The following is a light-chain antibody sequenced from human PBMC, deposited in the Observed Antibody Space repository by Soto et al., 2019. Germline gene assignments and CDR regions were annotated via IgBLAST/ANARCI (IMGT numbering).Light chain of an antibody. CDR2: GAS. J-gene: IGKJ2*01. Sequence: EIVVTQSPGTLSVSPGEGATLSCRARQSVSNNLAWYQQRPSQAPRLLIHGASTRATGIPARFSGSGYGREFTLTISSLQSEDVAMYYCQQYNDWPYTFGQGTKLEIK. CDR1: QSVSNN. CDR3: QQYNDWPYT. V-gene: IGKV3-15*01.